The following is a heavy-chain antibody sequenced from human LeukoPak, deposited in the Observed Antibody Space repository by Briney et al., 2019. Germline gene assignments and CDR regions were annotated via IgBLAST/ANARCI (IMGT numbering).Heavy chain of an antibody. Sequence: ASVKVSCKASGYTFASYTIHWVRQAPGQRLEWMGWINAGNGNTKYSQKFQGRVTITRDTSASTAYMELNSLRSEDTAVYYCARGDSSSWYAGVWFAPGGKEPLVPVSS. CDR3: ARGDSSSWYAGVWFAP. D-gene: IGHD6-13*01. CDR2: INAGNGNT. CDR1: GYTFASYT. J-gene: IGHJ5*02. V-gene: IGHV1-3*01.